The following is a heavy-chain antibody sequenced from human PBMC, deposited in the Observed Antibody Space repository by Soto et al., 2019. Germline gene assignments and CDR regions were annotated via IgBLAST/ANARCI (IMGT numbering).Heavy chain of an antibody. D-gene: IGHD2-2*01. J-gene: IGHJ3*02. V-gene: IGHV3-7*01. CDR3: ARGHCSSTSCYFSPDAFDI. CDR1: GFTFSSYW. CDR2: IKQDGSEK. Sequence: GGSLRLSCAASGFTFSSYWMSWVRQAPGKGLEWVANIKQDGSEKYYVDSVKGRFTISGDNAKNSLYLQMNSLRAEDTAVYYCARGHCSSTSCYFSPDAFDIWGQGTMVTVSS.